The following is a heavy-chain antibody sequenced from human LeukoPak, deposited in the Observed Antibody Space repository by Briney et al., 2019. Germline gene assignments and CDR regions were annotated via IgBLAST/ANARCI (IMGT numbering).Heavy chain of an antibody. Sequence: GGSLRLSCEASGIAFSGYSMNWVRQAPGGSLEWVSSISSSRTYIYYADSVKGRFTISRDNSKDTLYLQMNSLRAEDTAVYYCAKDAPVNIVVVPAANSWGQGTLVTVSS. CDR3: AKDAPVNIVVVPAANS. J-gene: IGHJ4*02. D-gene: IGHD2-2*01. CDR1: GIAFSGYS. CDR2: ISSSRTYI. V-gene: IGHV3-21*04.